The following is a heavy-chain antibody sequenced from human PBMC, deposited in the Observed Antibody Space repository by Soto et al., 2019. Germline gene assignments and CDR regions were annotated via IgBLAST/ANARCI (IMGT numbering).Heavy chain of an antibody. V-gene: IGHV3-30-3*01. D-gene: IGHD2-21*02. J-gene: IGHJ4*02. CDR2: ISYDGSNK. Sequence: QVQLVESGGGVVQPGRSLRLSCAASGFTFSSYAMHWVRQAPGKGLEWVAVISYDGSNKYYADSVKGRFTISRDNSKNTLYLQMNSLRAEDTAVDYCAKVGCGGDCSSNSFDYWGQGTLVTVSS. CDR1: GFTFSSYA. CDR3: AKVGCGGDCSSNSFDY.